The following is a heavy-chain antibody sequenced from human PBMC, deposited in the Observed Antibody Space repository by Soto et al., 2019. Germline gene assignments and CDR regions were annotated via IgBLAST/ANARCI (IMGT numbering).Heavy chain of an antibody. CDR3: ASALSREEVSSGRAFLWDWFDP. CDR1: GGTFSSYA. Sequence: QVQLVQSGAEVKKPGSSVKVSCKASGGTFSSYAISWVRQAPGQGLEWMGGIIPIFGTANYAQKFQGRVTMTADETTSTADMELSSLRSEDTAVYYCASALSREEVSSGRAFLWDWFDPWGQGTLVTVSS. CDR2: IIPIFGTA. D-gene: IGHD2-21*01. V-gene: IGHV1-69*01. J-gene: IGHJ5*02.